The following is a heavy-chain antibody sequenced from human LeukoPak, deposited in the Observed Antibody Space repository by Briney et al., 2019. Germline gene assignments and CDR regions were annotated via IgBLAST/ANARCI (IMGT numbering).Heavy chain of an antibody. CDR1: GYTFTTYY. CDR2: INPVGGST. J-gene: IGHJ4*02. D-gene: IGHD3-3*01. CDR3: ARVNDFCGGYFDS. Sequence: ASVKVSCKASGYTFTTYYIHWVRQAPGQGLEWMGIINPVGGSTTYAHRFQGRLTMTRDTSTSTVYMELSSLRSEDTAVYYCARVNDFCGGYFDSWGQGTLVTVSS. V-gene: IGHV1-46*01.